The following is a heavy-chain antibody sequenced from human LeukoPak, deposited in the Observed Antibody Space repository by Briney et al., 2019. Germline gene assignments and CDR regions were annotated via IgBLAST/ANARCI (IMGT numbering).Heavy chain of an antibody. D-gene: IGHD6-13*01. Sequence: GGSLRLSCAASGFTFSSYGMHWVRQAPGKGLEWVAVISYDGSNKYYADSVKGRFTISRDNSKNTLHLQMNSLRAEDTAVYYCAKGGGSSWYFGYWGQGTLVTVSS. CDR2: ISYDGSNK. CDR1: GFTFSSYG. CDR3: AKGGGSSWYFGY. J-gene: IGHJ4*02. V-gene: IGHV3-30*18.